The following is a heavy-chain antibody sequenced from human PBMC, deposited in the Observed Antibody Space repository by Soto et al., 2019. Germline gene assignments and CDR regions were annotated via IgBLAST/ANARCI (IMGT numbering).Heavy chain of an antibody. CDR1: GYTFTSYY. V-gene: IGHV1-46*01. J-gene: IGHJ3*02. CDR2: INPSGGST. D-gene: IGHD3-22*01. Sequence: ASVKVSCKASGYTFTSYYMHWVRQDPGQGLERKRIINPSGGSTSYAQKFQGRVTMTRDTSTSTVYMELSSLRSEDTAVYYCAREVLRALVVVIDAFDIWGQGTMVTVSS. CDR3: AREVLRALVVVIDAFDI.